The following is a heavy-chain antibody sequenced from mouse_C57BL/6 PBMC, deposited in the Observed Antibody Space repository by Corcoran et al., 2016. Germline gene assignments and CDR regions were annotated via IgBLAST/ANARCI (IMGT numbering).Heavy chain of an antibody. V-gene: IGHV1-26*01. D-gene: IGHD2-4*01. J-gene: IGHJ4*01. CDR2: INPNNGGT. CDR1: GYTFTDYY. Sequence: EVQLQQSGPELVKPGASVKISCKASGYTFTDYYMNWVKQSHGKSLEWIGDINPNNGGTSYNQKFKGKATLTVDKSSSTAYMELRSLTSEDSAVYYCARVGIDYGYAMDYWGQGTSVTVSS. CDR3: ARVGIDYGYAMDY.